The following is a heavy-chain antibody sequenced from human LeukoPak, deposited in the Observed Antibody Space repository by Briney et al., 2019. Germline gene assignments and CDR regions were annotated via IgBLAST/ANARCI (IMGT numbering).Heavy chain of an antibody. Sequence: SATLSLTCPVSGGSISSYYWSWIRQPAGRGLEWIGRIYTSGSTNYNLSLKSRVTMSVDTSKNQFSLKLSSVTAADTAVYYCARGGSGRTVYYYYYMDVWGKGTTVTVSS. CDR2: IYTSGST. CDR1: GGSISSYY. CDR3: ARGGSGRTVYYYYYMDV. D-gene: IGHD3-10*01. V-gene: IGHV4-4*07. J-gene: IGHJ6*03.